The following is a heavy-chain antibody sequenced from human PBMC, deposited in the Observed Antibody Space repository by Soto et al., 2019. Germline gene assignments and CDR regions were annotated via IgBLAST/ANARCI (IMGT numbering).Heavy chain of an antibody. CDR2: ISGSGGST. V-gene: IGHV3-23*01. J-gene: IGHJ4*02. Sequence: WVSAISGSGGSTYYADSVKGRFTISRDNSKNTLYLQMNSLRAEDTAVYYXXXXXXXXXXXXXXXXXXDYWGQGTLVTVSS. CDR3: XXXXXXXXXXXXXXXXXDY.